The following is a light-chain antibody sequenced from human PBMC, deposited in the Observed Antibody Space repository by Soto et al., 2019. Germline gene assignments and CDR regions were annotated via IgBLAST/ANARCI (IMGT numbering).Light chain of an antibody. CDR2: GAS. Sequence: EIVMTQSPATLSVSPGERVTFSCRASQSVSTRLAWYQHKPGQAPRLLISGASTGATGIPPRFSGSGSGTDFTLTVNSLQSEDIAVYYCQQYHNWPVTFDGGTKVDIK. CDR3: QQYHNWPVT. V-gene: IGKV3-15*01. J-gene: IGKJ4*01. CDR1: QSVSTR.